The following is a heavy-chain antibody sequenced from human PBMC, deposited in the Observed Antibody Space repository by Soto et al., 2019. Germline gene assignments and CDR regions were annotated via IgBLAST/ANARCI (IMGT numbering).Heavy chain of an antibody. CDR3: ARCVSAAGTCYYGLDV. D-gene: IGHD6-13*01. J-gene: IGHJ6*02. CDR1: GDSFSTYY. V-gene: IGHV4-59*13. CDR2: VYYSEST. Sequence: QMQLQESGPGLVKPSETLSLTCTVSGDSFSTYYWSWIRQPPGKGLEWIGYVYYSESTNYNPSLKTRVTISLDTSRHQFSLKVNSVTAADTAVYYCARCVSAAGTCYYGLDVWGQGTTVTVSS.